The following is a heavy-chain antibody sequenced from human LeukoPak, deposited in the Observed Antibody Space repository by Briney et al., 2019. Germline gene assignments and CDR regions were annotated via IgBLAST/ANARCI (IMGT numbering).Heavy chain of an antibody. CDR1: GYTFSGSP. Sequence: ASVKVSCKASGYTFSGSPMHWVRQASGKGLEWVGRIRSKADNYATGYGASVKGRFTISRDDSRNTAYLQMNSLKGEDTAVYYCTRQLVGTASIDDWGQGTPVTVSS. J-gene: IGHJ4*02. V-gene: IGHV3-73*01. CDR3: TRQLVGTASIDD. CDR2: IRSKADNYAT. D-gene: IGHD5-12*01.